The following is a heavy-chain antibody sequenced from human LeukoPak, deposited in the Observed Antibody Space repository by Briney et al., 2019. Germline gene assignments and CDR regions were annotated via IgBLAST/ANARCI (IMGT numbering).Heavy chain of an antibody. CDR2: MNPNSGNT. Sequence: ASVKVSCKASGYTFTSYYINWVRQATGQGLEWMGWMNPNSGNTGYAQKFQGRVTMTRNTAISTVYMELSSLRSEDTAVYYCARGNVIAAAVSWGQGTLVTVSS. CDR1: GYTFTSYY. V-gene: IGHV1-8*01. D-gene: IGHD6-13*01. J-gene: IGHJ4*02. CDR3: ARGNVIAAAVS.